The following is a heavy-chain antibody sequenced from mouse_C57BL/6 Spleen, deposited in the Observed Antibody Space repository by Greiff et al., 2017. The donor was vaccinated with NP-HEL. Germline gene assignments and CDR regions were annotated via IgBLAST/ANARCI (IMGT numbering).Heavy chain of an antibody. V-gene: IGHV8-8*01. Sequence: QVQLKESGPGLLQPSQTLSLTCSFSGFSLSTFGMGVGWIRQPPGLGLEWLAHTWWDDDKYYNPVLKSRLTISKDTSRNQVFLNIANVDTADTATYYCARRRDGSYFDDWGQGTTLTVSS. CDR2: TWWDDDK. D-gene: IGHD2-3*01. CDR3: ARRRDGSYFDD. CDR1: GFSLSTFGMG. J-gene: IGHJ2*01.